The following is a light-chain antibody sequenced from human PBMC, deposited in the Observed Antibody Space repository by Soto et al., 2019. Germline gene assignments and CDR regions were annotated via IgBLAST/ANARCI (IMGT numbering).Light chain of an antibody. V-gene: IGLV2-14*01. CDR2: EVT. CDR3: SSYTSSSTRV. J-gene: IGLJ1*01. CDR1: SSDIGYYNY. Sequence: QSALTQPASVSGSPGQSITISCTGTSSDIGYYNYVSWYQQYPGKAPKLMISEVTNRPSGVSSRFSGSKSGNTASLTISALQADDEADYYCSSYTSSSTRVFGTGTKVTVL.